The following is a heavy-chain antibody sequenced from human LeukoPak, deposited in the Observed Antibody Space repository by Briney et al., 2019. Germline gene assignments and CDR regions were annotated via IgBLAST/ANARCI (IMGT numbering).Heavy chain of an antibody. D-gene: IGHD5-24*01. CDR1: GFTFSSYS. CDR3: ARDWVYKIDY. J-gene: IGHJ4*02. Sequence: PGGSLRLSCAASGFTFSSYSMNWVRQAPGKGLEWVSSIRFTGSYIYYADSVKGRFTISRDDAKNLLSLQMISLRVEDTAVYYCARDWVYKIDYWGRGTLVTVSS. V-gene: IGHV3-21*01. CDR2: IRFTGSYI.